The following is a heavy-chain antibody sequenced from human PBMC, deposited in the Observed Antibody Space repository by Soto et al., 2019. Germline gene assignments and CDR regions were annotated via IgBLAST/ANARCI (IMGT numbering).Heavy chain of an antibody. D-gene: IGHD3-3*01. J-gene: IGHJ4*02. Sequence: QVQLQESGPGLVKPSETLSLTCTVSGGSISSYYWSWIRQPPGKGLEWIGCIYYSGSTNYNPSLKRRVTISVDTSKNQFSLKLSSVTAADTAVYYCARLTYYDFWSGSAFDYWGQGTLVTVSS. CDR3: ARLTYYDFWSGSAFDY. V-gene: IGHV4-59*01. CDR2: IYYSGST. CDR1: GGSISSYY.